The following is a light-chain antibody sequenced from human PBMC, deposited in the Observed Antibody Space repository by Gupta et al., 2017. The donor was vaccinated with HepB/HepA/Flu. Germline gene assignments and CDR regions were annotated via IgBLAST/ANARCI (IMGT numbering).Light chain of an antibody. CDR1: SSDVGGYHS. V-gene: IGLV2-11*01. CDR2: DVN. Sequence: QSALTQPPSVSGSPGQSVTISCPGTSSDVGGYHSVSWYQQHPGKAPKLMIYDVNKRPSGVPDRFSGSKSGNTASLTISGLQAEDEADYHCCSYAGDSSYVFGSGTKVTVL. J-gene: IGLJ1*01. CDR3: CSYAGDSSYV.